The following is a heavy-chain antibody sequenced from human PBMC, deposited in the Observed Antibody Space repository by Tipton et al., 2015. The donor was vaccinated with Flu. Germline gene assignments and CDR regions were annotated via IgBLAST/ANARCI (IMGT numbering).Heavy chain of an antibody. CDR1: GGSFSGYY. J-gene: IGHJ4*02. D-gene: IGHD4-17*01. Sequence: GLVKPSETLSLTCAVYGGSFSGYYWSWIRQPPGKGLEWIGEINHSGSTNYNPSLKSRVTISVDTSKNQFSLKLSSVTAADTAVYYCARRKTVTTRLTYFDYWGQGTLVTVSS. CDR2: INHSGST. CDR3: ARRKTVTTRLTYFDY. V-gene: IGHV4-34*01.